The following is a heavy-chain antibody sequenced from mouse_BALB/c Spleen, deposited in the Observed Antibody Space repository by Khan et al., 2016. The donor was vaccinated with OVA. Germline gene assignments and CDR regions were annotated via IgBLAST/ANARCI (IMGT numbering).Heavy chain of an antibody. V-gene: IGHV1S132*01. CDR1: GYIFTSYW. J-gene: IGHJ4*01. Sequence: QVQLKQSGAELVRPGASVKLSCKTSGYIFTSYWIHWVKQRSGQGLAWIARIYPGTGSINYNDKFKGKATLTADKSSSTAYMQLSSLKSEDSVVYFCALSDDGSTYAVDSWGQGTSLTVSS. CDR2: IYPGTGSI. D-gene: IGHD1-1*01. CDR3: ALSDDGSTYAVDS.